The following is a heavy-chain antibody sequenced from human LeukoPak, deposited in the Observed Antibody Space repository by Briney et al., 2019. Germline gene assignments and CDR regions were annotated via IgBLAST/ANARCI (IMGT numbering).Heavy chain of an antibody. D-gene: IGHD3-22*01. CDR3: ARPLYYDSSGFPDY. Sequence: RTGRSLRLSCAASGFSFNSYAMHWVRQAPGKGPEWVAVISYDGSNKYYADSVKGRFTISRDNFKNTLYLQMNSLRPEDTAVYYCARPLYYDSSGFPDYWGQGTLVTVSS. J-gene: IGHJ4*02. V-gene: IGHV3-30-3*01. CDR1: GFSFNSYA. CDR2: ISYDGSNK.